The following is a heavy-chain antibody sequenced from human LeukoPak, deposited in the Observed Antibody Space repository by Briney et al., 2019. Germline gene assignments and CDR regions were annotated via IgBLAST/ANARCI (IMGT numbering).Heavy chain of an antibody. CDR3: ARHREGALDI. J-gene: IGHJ3*02. V-gene: IGHV3-7*01. CDR2: IKQDGGEK. Sequence: GGSLRLSCAASGFTFSSYSMNWVRQAPGKGLEWVANIKQDGGEKYYVDSVKGRFTISRDNAKTSLYLQMNSLRAEDTAVYYCARHREGALDIWGQGTMVTVSS. CDR1: GFTFSSYS.